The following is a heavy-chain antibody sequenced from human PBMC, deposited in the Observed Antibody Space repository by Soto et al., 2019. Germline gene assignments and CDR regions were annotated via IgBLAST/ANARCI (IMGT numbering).Heavy chain of an antibody. CDR3: AKDIGGVGIYHFDY. V-gene: IGHV3-43*01. J-gene: IGHJ4*02. D-gene: IGHD3-16*01. CDR1: GFTFDDYT. Sequence: GGSLRLSCAASGFTFDDYTMHWVRQAPGKGLEWVSLISWDGGSTYYADSVKGRFTISRDNSKNSLYLQMNSLRTEDTALYYCAKDIGGVGIYHFDYWGQGTLVTVSS. CDR2: ISWDGGST.